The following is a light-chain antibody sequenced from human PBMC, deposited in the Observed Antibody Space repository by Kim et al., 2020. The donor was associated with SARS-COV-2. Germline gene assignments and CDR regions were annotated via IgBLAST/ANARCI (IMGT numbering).Light chain of an antibody. CDR2: GAS. J-gene: IGKJ1*01. CDR3: QQYGSSPWT. V-gene: IGKV3-20*01. Sequence: SPGERATLSGRASQSVSSSYLAWYRQKPGQAPRLLIYGASSRATGIPDRFSGSGSGTDFTITISRLEPEDFAVYYCQQYGSSPWTFGQGTKVDIK. CDR1: QSVSSSY.